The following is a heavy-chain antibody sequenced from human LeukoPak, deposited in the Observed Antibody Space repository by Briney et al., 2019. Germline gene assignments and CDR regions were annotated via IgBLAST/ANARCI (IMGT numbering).Heavy chain of an antibody. CDR3: ARVALGEYHDAFDI. Sequence: GRSLRLSCAASGFTFSSYAMHWVRQAPGKGLEWVAVISYDGSNKYYADSVKGRFTIPRDNSKNTLYLQMNSLRAEDTAVYYCARVALGEYHDAFDIWGQGTMVTVSS. CDR1: GFTFSSYA. J-gene: IGHJ3*02. CDR2: ISYDGSNK. V-gene: IGHV3-30-3*01. D-gene: IGHD2-2*01.